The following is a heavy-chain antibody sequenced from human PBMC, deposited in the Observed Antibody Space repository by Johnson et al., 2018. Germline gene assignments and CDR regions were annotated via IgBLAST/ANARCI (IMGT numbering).Heavy chain of an antibody. D-gene: IGHD6-25*01. CDR3: AKESIAAGTAFDI. CDR2: ISWNSATM. Sequence: VQLVESGGGLVQXGRSLRLSCAGSGFTFEDSAMHWVRQAPGKGLEWVSGISWNSATMDYAASVTGRFTISRDNSKNTLYLQMNSLRAEDTAVYYCAKESIAAGTAFDIWGQGTMVTVSS. V-gene: IGHV3-9*01. CDR1: GFTFEDSA. J-gene: IGHJ3*02.